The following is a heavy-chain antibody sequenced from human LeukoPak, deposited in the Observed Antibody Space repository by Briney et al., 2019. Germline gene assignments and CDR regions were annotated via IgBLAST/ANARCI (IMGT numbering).Heavy chain of an antibody. CDR3: AREYSGYVGGFDY. CDR1: GGSISSYY. V-gene: IGHV4-59*01. D-gene: IGHD5-12*01. Sequence: SGTLSLTCTVSGGSISSYYWRWIRQPPGKGLEWIGCIYYSGGTNYNPSLKSRVTISLETSTKHFSLKLSSVTAADTAVYYCAREYSGYVGGFDYWGQGTLVTVSS. J-gene: IGHJ4*02. CDR2: IYYSGGT.